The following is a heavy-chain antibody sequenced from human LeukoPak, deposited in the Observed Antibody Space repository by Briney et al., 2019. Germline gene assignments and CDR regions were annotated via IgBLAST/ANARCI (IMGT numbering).Heavy chain of an antibody. CDR1: GFTFNSYA. D-gene: IGHD5-24*01. V-gene: IGHV3-23*01. CDR3: SRDSARRDGYNFDY. J-gene: IGHJ4*02. CDR2: ISSSGSTI. Sequence: GGSLRLSCAASGFTFNSYAMSWVRQAPGKGLEWVSYISSSGSTIYYADSVKGRFTISRDNSKNTLYLQMNTLRAEDTALYYCSRDSARRDGYNFDYWGQGTLVTVSS.